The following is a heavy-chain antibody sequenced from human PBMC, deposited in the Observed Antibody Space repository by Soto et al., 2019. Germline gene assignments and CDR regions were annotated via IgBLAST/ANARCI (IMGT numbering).Heavy chain of an antibody. J-gene: IGHJ6*03. CDR3: ARAPLVMISVGGVIVGAPYYYYMDV. V-gene: IGHV4-59*01. CDR2: IYYSGST. Sequence: SETLSLTCTVSGGSISSYYWSWIRQPPGKGLEWIGYIYYSGSTNYNPSLKSRVTISVDTSKNQFCLKLSSVTAADTAVYYCARAPLVMISVGGVIVGAPYYYYMDVWGKGTKVTVSS. CDR1: GGSISSYY. D-gene: IGHD3-16*02.